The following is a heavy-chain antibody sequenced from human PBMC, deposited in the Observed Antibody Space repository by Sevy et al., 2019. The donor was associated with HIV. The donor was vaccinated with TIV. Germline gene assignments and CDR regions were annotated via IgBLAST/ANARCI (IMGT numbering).Heavy chain of an antibody. CDR2: ISGSGGRP. CDR3: TKPTSYVYGSGSDPLPSSRNDY. V-gene: IGHV3-23*01. CDR1: GFTFTRYA. J-gene: IGHJ4*02. Sequence: GGSLRLSCAASGFTFTRYAMSWVRQAPGKGLEWVSAISGSGGRPYYADSVKGRFTISRDNSKNTLNLQMNSLRAEDTAIYYCTKPTSYVYGSGSDPLPSSRNDYWGQGTLVTVSS. D-gene: IGHD3-10*01.